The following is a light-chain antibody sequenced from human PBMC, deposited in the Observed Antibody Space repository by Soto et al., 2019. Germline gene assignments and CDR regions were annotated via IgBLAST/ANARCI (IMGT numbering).Light chain of an antibody. V-gene: IGKV3D-15*01. CDR3: QQYNSWPPIT. J-gene: IGKJ5*01. CDR1: QSVSTN. Sequence: EIVRTQSPSTLSVSPGERATLSCTASQSVSTNLAWYQQKSGQAPRLLIYGASSRATGIPARFSGSGSGTEFTLTISSLQSEDFGLYYCQQYNSWPPITFGQGTRLEIK. CDR2: GAS.